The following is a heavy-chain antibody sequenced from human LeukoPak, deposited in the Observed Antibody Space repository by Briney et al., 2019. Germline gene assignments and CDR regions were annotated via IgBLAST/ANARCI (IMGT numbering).Heavy chain of an antibody. V-gene: IGHV3-7*01. CDR3: ARLTGTTGFDY. Sequence: GGSLRPSCAASGFPFSSYWMSWVRQAPGKGLEWAANIKQDGSDKYYVDSVKGRFTISRDNAKNSLYLQLNSLRADDTAVYYCARLTGTTGFDYWGQGTLVTVSS. D-gene: IGHD1-1*01. CDR2: IKQDGSDK. J-gene: IGHJ4*02. CDR1: GFPFSSYW.